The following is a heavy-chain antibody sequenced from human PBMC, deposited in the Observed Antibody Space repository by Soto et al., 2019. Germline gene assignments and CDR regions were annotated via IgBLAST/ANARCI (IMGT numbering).Heavy chain of an antibody. CDR1: GFTFSHYW. D-gene: IGHD2-21*01. CDR2: INHDGSDP. V-gene: IGHV3-74*01. Sequence: EVQLVESGGGLFQAEGSLRLSCEASGFTFSHYWMHWVRQAPGKGLVWVSLINHDGSDPIYADSVKGRFTISRDNAKNTVYLQMSSLRVEDTAVFYCARSDVNYSCFAFWGQGSLVTVSS. J-gene: IGHJ4*02. CDR3: ARSDVNYSCFAF.